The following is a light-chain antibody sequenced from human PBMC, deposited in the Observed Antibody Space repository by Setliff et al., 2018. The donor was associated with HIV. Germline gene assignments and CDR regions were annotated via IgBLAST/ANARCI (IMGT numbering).Light chain of an antibody. CDR3: CSYAGTFLV. V-gene: IGLV2-11*01. J-gene: IGLJ2*01. CDR1: SSDVGGYNF. Sequence: LAQPRSVSGSPGQSVTISCTGTSSDVGGYNFVSWYQQHPGKAPKFMIYDVSKRPSGVPDRFSGSKSGNTASLTISGLQAEDEADYYCCSYAGTFLVFGGGTKVTVL. CDR2: DVS.